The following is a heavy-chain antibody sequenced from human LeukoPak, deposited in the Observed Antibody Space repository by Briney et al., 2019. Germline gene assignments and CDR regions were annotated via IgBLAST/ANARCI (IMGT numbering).Heavy chain of an antibody. CDR1: GYTFTSYG. CDR3: ARDEGKTYYDFWSGDYYYYGMDV. V-gene: IGHV1-18*01. CDR2: ISAYNGNT. Sequence: ASVKVSCKASGYTFTSYGISWVRQAPGQGLEWMGWISAYNGNTNYAQKLQGRVTMTTDTSTSTAYMELRSLRPDDTAVYSCARDEGKTYYDFWSGDYYYYGMDVWGQGTTVTVSS. J-gene: IGHJ6*02. D-gene: IGHD3-3*01.